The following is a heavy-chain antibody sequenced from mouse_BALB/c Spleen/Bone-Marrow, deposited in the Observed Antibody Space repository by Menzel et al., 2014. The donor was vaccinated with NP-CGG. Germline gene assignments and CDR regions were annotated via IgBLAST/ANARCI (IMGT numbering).Heavy chain of an antibody. D-gene: IGHD3-3*01. CDR2: IYPYNGGT. CDR1: GYTFTDYN. V-gene: IGHV1S29*02. Sequence: VQLKQSGPELVKPGASVKISCKASGYTFTDYNMHWVKQSHGKSLEWIGYIYPYNGGTGYNQKFKSKATLTVDNSSSTAYIEHRSLTAEESAVYYCARRAGGWYFDVWGAGTTVTVSS. CDR3: ARRAGGWYFDV. J-gene: IGHJ1*01.